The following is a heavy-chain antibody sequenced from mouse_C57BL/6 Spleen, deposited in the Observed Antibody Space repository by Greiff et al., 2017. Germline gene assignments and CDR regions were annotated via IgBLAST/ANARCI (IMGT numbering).Heavy chain of an antibody. Sequence: EVQLVESGEGLVKPGGSLKLSCAASGFTFSSYAMSWVRQTPEKRLEWVAYISSGGDYIYYADTVKGRFTISRDNARNTLYLQMSSLKSEDTAMYYCTRGGGGDYYGSPAWFAYWGQGTLVTVSA. J-gene: IGHJ3*01. CDR2: ISSGGDYI. CDR3: TRGGGGDYYGSPAWFAY. CDR1: GFTFSSYA. D-gene: IGHD1-1*01. V-gene: IGHV5-9-1*02.